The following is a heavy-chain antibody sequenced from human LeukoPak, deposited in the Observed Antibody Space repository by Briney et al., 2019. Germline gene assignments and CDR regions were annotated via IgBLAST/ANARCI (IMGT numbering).Heavy chain of an antibody. CDR2: IIPIFGTA. Sequence: SVKVSCKASGGTFSSYAISWVRQAPGQGLEWMGGIIPIFGTANYAQKFQGRVTITTDESTSTAYMELSSLRSEDTAVYYCARGRCGSTTCYGEFDYWGQGTLVTVSS. D-gene: IGHD2-2*01. CDR3: ARGRCGSTTCYGEFDY. J-gene: IGHJ4*02. CDR1: GGTFSSYA. V-gene: IGHV1-69*05.